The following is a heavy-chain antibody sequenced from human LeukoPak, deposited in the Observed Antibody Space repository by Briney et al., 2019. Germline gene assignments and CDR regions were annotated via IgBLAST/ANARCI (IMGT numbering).Heavy chain of an antibody. CDR2: IYYSGST. D-gene: IGHD3-22*01. CDR3: ARSQNYYDSSGYYYGAFDI. Sequence: SETLSLTCTVSGGSISSYYWSWIRQPPGKGLEWIGSIYYSGSTYYNPSLKSRVTISVDTSKNQCSLKLSSVTAADTAVYYCARSQNYYDSSGYYYGAFDIWGQGTMVTVSS. CDR1: GGSISSYY. V-gene: IGHV4-39*01. J-gene: IGHJ3*02.